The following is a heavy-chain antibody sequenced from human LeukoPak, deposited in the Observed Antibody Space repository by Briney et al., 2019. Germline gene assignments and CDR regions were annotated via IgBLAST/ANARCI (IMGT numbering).Heavy chain of an antibody. D-gene: IGHD3-10*02. V-gene: IGHV3-30*02. CDR1: GFSFTSYG. CDR2: IRYDGSIK. Sequence: GGSLRLSCAASGFSFTSYGMHWVRQAPGKGLEWVAFIRYDGSIKYYGDSVKGRFTISRDNSKNTLYLEINSLRPEDTAMYYCAKDQETIPMCFDSWGRGTLVTVAS. J-gene: IGHJ4*02. CDR3: AKDQETIPMCFDS.